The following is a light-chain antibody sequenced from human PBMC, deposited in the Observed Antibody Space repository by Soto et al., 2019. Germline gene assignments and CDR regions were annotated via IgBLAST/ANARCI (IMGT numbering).Light chain of an antibody. CDR1: QDIRGA. CDR3: QEFNSYPVT. Sequence: AIPVTQPQSSLSASVGERVTITCLASQDIRGALAWYQQKPGKPPKLLIYDFSTLENGVPSRFSGDSSGTHFTLTINGLQPEDFGTYYCQEFNSYPVTFGHGTRLDIK. CDR2: DFS. J-gene: IGKJ5*01. V-gene: IGKV1-13*02.